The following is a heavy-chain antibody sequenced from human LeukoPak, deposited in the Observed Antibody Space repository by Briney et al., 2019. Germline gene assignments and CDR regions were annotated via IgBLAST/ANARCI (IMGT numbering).Heavy chain of an antibody. J-gene: IGHJ5*02. CDR1: GYTFTSYG. CDR3: ARAPYYYGSGGNWFDP. Sequence: ASVKVSCKASGYTFTSYGIGWVRQAPGQGLEWMGWISAYNGNTNYAQKLQGRVTMTTDTSTSTAYMELRSLRSDDTAVYYCARAPYYYGSGGNWFDPWGQGTLVTVSS. D-gene: IGHD3-10*01. CDR2: ISAYNGNT. V-gene: IGHV1-18*01.